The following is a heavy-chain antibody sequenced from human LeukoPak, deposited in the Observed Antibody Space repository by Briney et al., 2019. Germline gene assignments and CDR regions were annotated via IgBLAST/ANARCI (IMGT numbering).Heavy chain of an antibody. CDR2: IYTSGST. CDR3: APPPYYYETNGYSVA. D-gene: IGHD3-22*01. V-gene: IGHV4-61*02. J-gene: IGHJ5*02. Sequence: SETLSLTCTVSGGSISSGSYYWSWTRQPAGKGLEWIGCIYTSGSTNYNPSLKSRVTISVDTSKNQFFLKLSAVTAADTAVYYCAPPPYYYETNGYSVAWGQGTLVTVSS. CDR1: GGSISSGSYY.